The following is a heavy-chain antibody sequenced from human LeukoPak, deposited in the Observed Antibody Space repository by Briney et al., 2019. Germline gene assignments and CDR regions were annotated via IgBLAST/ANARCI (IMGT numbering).Heavy chain of an antibody. Sequence: SLXISCQXXXXXXXXXWIGXVXQMPXXGXXGXGIIYLANSDTRYSPSFQGLVTISADKFTGTAYLQWGGLEASDTAMYYCTATLNGHSRWDYWGQGTLVTVSS. D-gene: IGHD3-9*01. V-gene: IGHV5-51*01. CDR1: XXXXXXXW. J-gene: IGHJ4*02. CDR3: TATLNGHSRWDY. CDR2: IYLANSDT.